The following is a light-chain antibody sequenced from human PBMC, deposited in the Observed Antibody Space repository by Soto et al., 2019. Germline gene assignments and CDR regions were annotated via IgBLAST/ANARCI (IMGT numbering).Light chain of an antibody. V-gene: IGKV3D-15*01. CDR3: QQYNNWPIT. CDR1: QSVSSN. CDR2: DAS. J-gene: IGKJ5*01. Sequence: EIVMTQSPATLSVSPGERATLSFRASQSVSSNLAWYQQKPGQAPRLLVYDASTRATGTPARFSGSGTGTKFTLSISSLQPEDFAVYSCQQYNNWPITFGQGTRLEIK.